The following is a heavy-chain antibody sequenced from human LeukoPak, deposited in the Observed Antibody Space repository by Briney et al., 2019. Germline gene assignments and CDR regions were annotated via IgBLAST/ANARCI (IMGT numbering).Heavy chain of an antibody. Sequence: GGSLRLSCATSGFTFSSYSMNWVRQAPGKGLEWVSSISSSSSYIYYADSVKGRFTISRDNARNSLYLQMNSLRAEDTAVYYCARAQDITLDYWGQGTLVTVSS. CDR2: ISSSSSYI. J-gene: IGHJ4*02. CDR3: ARAQDITLDY. CDR1: GFTFSSYS. D-gene: IGHD1-14*01. V-gene: IGHV3-21*01.